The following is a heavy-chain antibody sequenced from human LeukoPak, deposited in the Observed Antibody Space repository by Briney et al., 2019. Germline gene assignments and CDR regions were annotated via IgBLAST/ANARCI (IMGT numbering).Heavy chain of an antibody. D-gene: IGHD3-22*01. J-gene: IGHJ3*02. Sequence: GGSLRLSCAASGFTFSSYAMSWVRHAPGKGLEWGSAISGSGGSTYYADSVKGRFTISRDNSKNTLYLQMNSLRAEDTAVYYCAKKIVVVITDDAFDIWGQGTMVTVSS. CDR3: AKKIVVVITDDAFDI. V-gene: IGHV3-23*01. CDR2: ISGSGGST. CDR1: GFTFSSYA.